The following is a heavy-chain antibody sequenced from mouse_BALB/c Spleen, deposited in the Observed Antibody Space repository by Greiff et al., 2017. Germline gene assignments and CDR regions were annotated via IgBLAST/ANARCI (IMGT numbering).Heavy chain of an antibody. D-gene: IGHD4-1*02. J-gene: IGHJ3*01. V-gene: IGHV1S81*02. Sequence: QVQLQQPGAELVKPGASVKLSCKASGYTFTCYYMYWVKQRPGQGLEWIGGINSSNGGTNFNEKFKSKATLTVDKSSSTAYMQLSSLTSEDSAVYYCTRSNWDPAWFAYWGQGTLVTVSA. CDR3: TRSNWDPAWFAY. CDR1: GYTFTCYY. CDR2: INSSNGGT.